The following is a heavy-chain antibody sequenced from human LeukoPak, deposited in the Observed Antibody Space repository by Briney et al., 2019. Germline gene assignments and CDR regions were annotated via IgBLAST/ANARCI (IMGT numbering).Heavy chain of an antibody. Sequence: GGSLRLSCAASGFTFSSYEMNWVRQAPGKGLEWVSYISSSGSTIYYADSVKGRFTISRDNAKNSLYLQMNSLRAEDTAVYYCAREGGEWELLRTFDYWGQGTLVTVSS. CDR1: GFTFSSYE. V-gene: IGHV3-48*03. D-gene: IGHD1-26*01. CDR2: ISSSGSTI. CDR3: AREGGEWELLRTFDY. J-gene: IGHJ4*02.